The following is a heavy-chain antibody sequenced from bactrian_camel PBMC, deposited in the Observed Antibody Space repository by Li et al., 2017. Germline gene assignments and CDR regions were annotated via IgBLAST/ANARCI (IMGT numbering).Heavy chain of an antibody. J-gene: IGHJ6*01. CDR2: IDSDGNT. D-gene: IGHD3*01. CDR3: GAGARSENLCRLWNHVEFGH. CDR1: GYTYSSPC. Sequence: HVQLVESGGGTVQAGGSLRLSCAASGYTYSSPCMGWFRQARGKEREGVAAIDSDGNTRYADSVKGRFTISHNNDNNTLYLQMNNLKPEDTARYFCGAGARSENLCRLWNHVEFGHWGQGTQVTVS. V-gene: IGHV3S55*01.